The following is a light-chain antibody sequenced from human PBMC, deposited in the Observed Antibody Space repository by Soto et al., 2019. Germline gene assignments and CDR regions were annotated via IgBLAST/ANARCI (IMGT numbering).Light chain of an antibody. CDR3: QQYNSNPLT. CDR1: QSVSSW. J-gene: IGKJ4*01. V-gene: IGKV1-5*03. CDR2: KAS. Sequence: DIQMTQSPSTLSASVGDIVTITCRASQSVSSWLAWYQQKPGKVPKLLIYKASTLESGVPSRFSGSGSGTEFTLTISSLQPDDFATYYCQQYNSNPLTFGGGTKVEIK.